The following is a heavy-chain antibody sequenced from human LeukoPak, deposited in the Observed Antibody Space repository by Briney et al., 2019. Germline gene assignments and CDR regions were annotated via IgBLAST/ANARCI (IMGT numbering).Heavy chain of an antibody. J-gene: IGHJ4*02. V-gene: IGHV4-4*07. CDR1: GGSISSYY. D-gene: IGHD3-22*01. CDR2: IYPSGST. Sequence: SETLSLTCTVSGGSISSYYWTWIRQPAGKGLEWIGRIYPSGSTNYNPSLKSRVTMSVDTSKNQFSLKLSSVTAADTAVYYCARRSRYYDPIDYWGQGTLVTVSS. CDR3: ARRSRYYDPIDY.